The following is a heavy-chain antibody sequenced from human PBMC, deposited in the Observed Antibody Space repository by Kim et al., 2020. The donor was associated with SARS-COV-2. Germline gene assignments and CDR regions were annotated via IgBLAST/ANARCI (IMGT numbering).Heavy chain of an antibody. CDR2: ISDSNNYI. Sequence: GGSLRLSCAASGFTLSSYSVNWVRQAPGKGLEWISSISDSNNYIYYADSVKGRFTISRDSANNSLYLQMNSLRAEDTAVYYCARASFGVVIIPDYYYYM. CDR3: ARASFGVVIIPDYYYYM. CDR1: GFTLSSYS. D-gene: IGHD3-3*01. V-gene: IGHV3-21*01. J-gene: IGHJ6*03.